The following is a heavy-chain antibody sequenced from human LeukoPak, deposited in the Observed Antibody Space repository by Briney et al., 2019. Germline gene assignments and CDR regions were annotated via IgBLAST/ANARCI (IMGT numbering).Heavy chain of an antibody. CDR1: GGSISSGDYY. CDR3: ARELGIGGWFDP. Sequence: PSETLSLTCTVSGGSISSGDYYWSWIRQPPGKGLEWIGYIYYSGSTYYNPSPKSRVTISVDTSKNQFSLKLSSVTAADTAVYYCARELGIGGWFDPWGQGTLVTVSS. CDR2: IYYSGST. V-gene: IGHV4-30-4*08. D-gene: IGHD7-27*01. J-gene: IGHJ5*02.